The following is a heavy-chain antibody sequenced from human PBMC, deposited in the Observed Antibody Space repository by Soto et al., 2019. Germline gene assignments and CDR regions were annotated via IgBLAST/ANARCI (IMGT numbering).Heavy chain of an antibody. CDR2: IFSNDEK. CDR3: ARILITFPLGIGIEDY. J-gene: IGHJ4*02. Sequence: QVTLKESGPVLVKPTETLTLTCTVSGYSLSNARMGVGWIRQPPGKALERLAHIFSNDEKSYSTSLKSRLTISKDTSKSQVVLTMTNLHPVDTATYYCARILITFPLGIGIEDYWGQGTLVTVSS. V-gene: IGHV2-26*01. CDR1: GYSLSNARMG. D-gene: IGHD3-16*01.